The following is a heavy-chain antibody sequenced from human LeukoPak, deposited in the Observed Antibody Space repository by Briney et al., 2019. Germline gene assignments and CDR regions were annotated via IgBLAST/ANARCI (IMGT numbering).Heavy chain of an antibody. J-gene: IGHJ4*02. CDR1: GFTFSNAW. CDR2: IYYGGST. CDR3: ARGLDDYVWGSYRYSYDY. V-gene: IGHV4-34*01. D-gene: IGHD3-16*02. Sequence: GSLRLSCAASGFTFSNAWMNWIRQPPGKGLEWIGSIYYGGSTNYNPSLKSRVTISVDTSKNQFSLKLSSVTAADTAVYYCARGLDDYVWGSYRYSYDYWGQGTLVTVSS.